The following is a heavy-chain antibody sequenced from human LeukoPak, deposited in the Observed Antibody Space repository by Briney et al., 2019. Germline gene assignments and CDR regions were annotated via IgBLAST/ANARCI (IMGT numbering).Heavy chain of an antibody. Sequence: GGSLRLSCAASGFTFSNAWMSCVRQTPGKGLEWVGRIKSKTDGETTDYAAPVKGRFTISRGDSKTTLYLQMNSLKSEDTAVYYCTTSDRYYFDYWGQGTLVTVSS. CDR1: GFTFSNAW. J-gene: IGHJ4*02. CDR2: IKSKTDGETT. V-gene: IGHV3-15*05. CDR3: TTSDRYYFDY.